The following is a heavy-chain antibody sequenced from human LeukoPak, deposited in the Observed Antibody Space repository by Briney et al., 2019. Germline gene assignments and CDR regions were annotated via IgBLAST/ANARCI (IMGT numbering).Heavy chain of an antibody. D-gene: IGHD3-16*01. CDR3: ARHRRAGGALADFDY. J-gene: IGHJ4*02. CDR1: GGSISSSSYY. Sequence: SQTLSLTCSVSGGSISSSSYYWGWLRQPPGNGLDWIVCIYYSGSTYYNPSLKSRLTLSVYTSKNQLSLKLSSVTAAPPSVYFCARHRRAGGALADFDYWGQGTLVTVSS. V-gene: IGHV4-39*01. CDR2: IYYSGST.